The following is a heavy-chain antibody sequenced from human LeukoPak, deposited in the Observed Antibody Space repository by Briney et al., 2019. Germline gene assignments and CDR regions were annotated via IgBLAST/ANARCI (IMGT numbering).Heavy chain of an antibody. CDR2: IIAYNGNT. Sequence: ASVKVSCKASGYTFISYGISWVRQAPGQGLEWMGWIIAYNGNTNYAQKFQGRVTMTTDTSTTTAYMELRSLRSDDTAVYYCARGQSGVSSGWSRFGDWFDPWGQGTLVTVSS. D-gene: IGHD6-19*01. CDR3: ARGQSGVSSGWSRFGDWFDP. CDR1: GYTFISYG. J-gene: IGHJ5*02. V-gene: IGHV1-18*01.